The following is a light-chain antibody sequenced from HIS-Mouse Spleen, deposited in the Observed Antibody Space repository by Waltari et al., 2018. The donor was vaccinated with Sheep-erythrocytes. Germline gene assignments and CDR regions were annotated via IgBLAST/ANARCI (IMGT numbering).Light chain of an antibody. CDR3: CSYAGSYNHV. J-gene: IGLJ1*01. Sequence: QSALTQPRSVSGSPGQSVTISCTGTSSDVCGYNYVSWYQQHPGKAPQLMIYDVSKRPSGVPDRFSGSKSGNTASLTISGLQAEDEADYYCCSYAGSYNHVFATGTKVTVL. V-gene: IGLV2-11*01. CDR1: SSDVCGYNY. CDR2: DVS.